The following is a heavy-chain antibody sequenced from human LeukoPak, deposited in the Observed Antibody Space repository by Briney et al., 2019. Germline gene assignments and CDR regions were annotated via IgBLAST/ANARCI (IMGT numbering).Heavy chain of an antibody. J-gene: IGHJ3*02. Sequence: SETLSLTCAVSGGSFSGYYWTWIRQPPGKGLEWIGEINHSGSTNYNPSLKSRVTMSVDTSKNQFSLKLSSVTAADTAVYYCHFWSGYSAFDIWGQGTMVTVSS. D-gene: IGHD3-3*02. V-gene: IGHV4-34*03. CDR2: INHSGST. CDR1: GGSFSGYY. CDR3: HFWSGYSAFDI.